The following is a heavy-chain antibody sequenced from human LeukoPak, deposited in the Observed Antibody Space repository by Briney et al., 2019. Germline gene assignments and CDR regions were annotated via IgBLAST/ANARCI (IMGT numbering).Heavy chain of an antibody. D-gene: IGHD1-26*01. CDR1: GYTFIGYY. CDR2: INPNSGGT. CDR3: ARDREVVGATDAFDI. V-gene: IGHV1-2*02. J-gene: IGHJ3*02. Sequence: ASVKVTCKASGYTFIGYYMHWVRQAPGQGLEWMGWINPNSGGTNYAQKFLGRVTMTRDTSTSTAYMELSRLRSDDTAVYYGARDREVVGATDAFDIWGQGTMVTVSS.